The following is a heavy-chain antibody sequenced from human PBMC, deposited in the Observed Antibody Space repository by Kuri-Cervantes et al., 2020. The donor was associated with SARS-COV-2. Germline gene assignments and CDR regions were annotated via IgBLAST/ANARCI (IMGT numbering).Heavy chain of an antibody. CDR3: ARGAKITIFGRMRGFDY. Sequence: ASVKVSCKASGYTFTSYAMHWVRQAPGQRLEWMGWINAGNGNTKYSQKFQGRVTITRDTSASTAYMELSSLRSEDTAVYHCARGAKITIFGRMRGFDYWGQGTLVTVSS. J-gene: IGHJ4*02. D-gene: IGHD3-3*01. CDR2: INAGNGNT. V-gene: IGHV1-3*01. CDR1: GYTFTSYA.